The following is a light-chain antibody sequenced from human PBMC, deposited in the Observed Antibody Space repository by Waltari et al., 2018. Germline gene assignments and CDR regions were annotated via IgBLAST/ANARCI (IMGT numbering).Light chain of an antibody. CDR1: SGDIGGSDF. Sequence: QSALTQPASVSASPAQSITISCTGTSGDIGGSDFVSWYQHHPGRAPKVLIFDVNHRPSGIPDRFSGSKSGNTASLTISGLQAEDDADYYCSSPSTNNVFVFGGGTKVTVL. CDR3: SSPSTNNVFV. J-gene: IGLJ2*01. V-gene: IGLV2-14*01. CDR2: DVN.